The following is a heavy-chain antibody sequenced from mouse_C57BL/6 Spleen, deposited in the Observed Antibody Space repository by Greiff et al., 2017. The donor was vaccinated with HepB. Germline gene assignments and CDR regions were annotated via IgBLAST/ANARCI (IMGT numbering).Heavy chain of an antibody. J-gene: IGHJ2*01. CDR1: GYAFSSSW. V-gene: IGHV1-82*01. D-gene: IGHD1-1*01. CDR3: ARYTSSPLDY. Sequence: VQLQQSGPELVKPGASVKISCKASGYAFSSSWMNWVKQRPGKGLEWIGRIYPGDGDTNYNGKFKGKATLTADKSSSTAYMQLSSLTSEDSAVYCCARYTSSPLDYWGQGTTLTVSS. CDR2: IYPGDGDT.